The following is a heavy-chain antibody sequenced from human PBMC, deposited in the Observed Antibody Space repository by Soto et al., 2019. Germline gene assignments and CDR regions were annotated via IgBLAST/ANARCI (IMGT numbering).Heavy chain of an antibody. Sequence: PSGSLRLSCAACGFVFSDFQFNWVRQAPGGGLEWLSSITGTSAFTEYAESIGGRFTISRDNPNKLLFLHMDNLRPEDTAVYYCARDNLAFQGAFDLWGQGTLVTVSS. D-gene: IGHD3-16*01. CDR3: ARDNLAFQGAFDL. J-gene: IGHJ4*02. CDR1: GFVFSDFQ. CDR2: ITGTSAFT. V-gene: IGHV3-21*01.